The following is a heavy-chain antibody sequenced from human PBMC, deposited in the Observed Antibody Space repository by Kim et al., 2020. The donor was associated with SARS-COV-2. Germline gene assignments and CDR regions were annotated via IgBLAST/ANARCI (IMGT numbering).Heavy chain of an antibody. D-gene: IGHD3-3*01. CDR3: TTTYYDFWSGYSDY. V-gene: IGHV3-15*01. J-gene: IGHJ4*02. Sequence: AAPVKGRFTISRDDSKNTLYLQMNSLKTEDTAVYYCTTTYYDFWSGYSDYWGQGTLVTVSS.